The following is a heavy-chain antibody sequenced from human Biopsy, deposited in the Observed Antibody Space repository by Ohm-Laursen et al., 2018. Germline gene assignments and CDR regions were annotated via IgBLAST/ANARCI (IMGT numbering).Heavy chain of an antibody. CDR3: ARMDCSGGSCHYYSYGMDV. D-gene: IGHD2-15*01. V-gene: IGHV4-4*09. CDR2: IHHSGST. J-gene: IGHJ6*02. CDR1: GVSITAYY. Sequence: GTLSLTCTVSGVSITAYYWSWIRQPPGRGLECIGNIHHSGSTNYNPALKSRLTISVDTSKNQFSLKLSSVTAADTAVYYCARMDCSGGSCHYYSYGMDVWGQGTTVTVSS.